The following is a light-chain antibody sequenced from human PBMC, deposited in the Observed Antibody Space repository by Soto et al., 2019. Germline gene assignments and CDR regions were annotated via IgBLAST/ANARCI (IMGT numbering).Light chain of an antibody. Sequence: IQMTHSPFTLSASVGDIVTITCRASQTIGSWLAWYQQIPGKAPKLLIYDASNLESGVPSRFSGSGSGTEFTLTISSLQPEDFAVYYCQQYENYWTFGQGTKVDIK. J-gene: IGKJ1*01. CDR2: DAS. CDR3: QQYENYWT. V-gene: IGKV1-5*01. CDR1: QTIGSW.